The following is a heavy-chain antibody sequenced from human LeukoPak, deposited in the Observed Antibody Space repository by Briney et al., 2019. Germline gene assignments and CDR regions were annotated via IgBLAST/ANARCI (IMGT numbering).Heavy chain of an antibody. J-gene: IGHJ4*02. CDR1: GGSISNYY. V-gene: IGHV4-34*01. D-gene: IGHD2-2*01. CDR2: INHSGST. CDR3: ARGWSGGFVVVPAARGGPYYFDY. Sequence: SETLSLTCTVSGGSISNYYWSWIRQPAGKGLEWIGEINHSGSTNYNPSLKSRVTISVDTSKNQFSLKLSSVTAADTAVYYCARGWSGGFVVVPAARGGPYYFDYWGQGTLVTVSS.